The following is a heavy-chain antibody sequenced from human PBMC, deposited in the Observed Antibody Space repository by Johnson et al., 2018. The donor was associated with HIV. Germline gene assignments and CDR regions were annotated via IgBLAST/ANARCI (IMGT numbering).Heavy chain of an antibody. J-gene: IGHJ3*02. CDR2: IGTAGDT. CDR1: GFTFDDYG. D-gene: IGHD5-24*01. CDR3: ARKNGRWLQDGAFDI. V-gene: IGHV3-20*04. Sequence: VQLVESGGGVARPGGSLRLSCVASGFTFDDYGMSWVRQAPGQGLERVSAIGTAGDTYYPGYVKGRFTISRDNAKNSLYLQMNSLRAEDTAVYYCARKNGRWLQDGAFDIWGQGTMVTVSS.